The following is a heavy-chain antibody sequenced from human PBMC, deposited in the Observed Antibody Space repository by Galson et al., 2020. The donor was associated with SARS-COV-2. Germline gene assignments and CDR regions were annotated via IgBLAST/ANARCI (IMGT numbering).Heavy chain of an antibody. CDR2: IYPGDSDT. CDR1: GYSFATYW. V-gene: IGHV5-51*01. CDR3: TRQSSRLIPAIGWFDP. J-gene: IGHJ5*02. D-gene: IGHD3-16*01. Sequence: GESLKISCKGFGYSFATYWIAWVRQMPGKGLEWMGIIYPGDSDTRYSPSFQGQVTVSADKSISTAYLQWTSLKASDTAIYYCTRQSSRLIPAIGWFDPWSQGTLVTVSS.